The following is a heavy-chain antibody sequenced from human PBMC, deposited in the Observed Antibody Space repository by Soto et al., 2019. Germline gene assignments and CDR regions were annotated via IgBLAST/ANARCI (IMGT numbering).Heavy chain of an antibody. CDR3: ARHGLSSSGWTAAGFDY. J-gene: IGHJ4*02. V-gene: IGHV4-39*01. CDR2: VYFSATT. Sequence: QLQLQESGPGLVKPSETLSLTCTVSGGSISSSTYYWGWIRQPPGKGLEGIGSVYFSATTYYNPSLKSRLTFAEDTCKNLFSLKLSSVTAADTAVYYCARHGLSSSGWTAAGFDYWGQGIVVTVSS. CDR1: GGSISSSTYY. D-gene: IGHD6-19*01.